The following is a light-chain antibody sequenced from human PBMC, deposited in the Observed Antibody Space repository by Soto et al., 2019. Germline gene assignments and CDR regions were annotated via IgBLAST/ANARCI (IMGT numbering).Light chain of an antibody. CDR1: SSDVGRYNY. J-gene: IGLJ1*01. V-gene: IGLV2-11*01. Sequence: QSALTQPRSVSGPPGQSVTISCTGTSSDVGRYNYVSWYQQHPGKAPKVMIYDVSERPSGVPDRFSGSKSGNTASLTISGLQAEDEADYYCCSYAGSPRYVFGTGTKVTVL. CDR3: CSYAGSPRYV. CDR2: DVS.